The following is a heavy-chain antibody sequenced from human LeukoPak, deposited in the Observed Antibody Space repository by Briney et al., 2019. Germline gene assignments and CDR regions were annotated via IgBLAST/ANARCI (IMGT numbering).Heavy chain of an antibody. J-gene: IGHJ4*02. Sequence: SETLSLTCTLSGGSISSYYGSWTRQPPGKGLEWIGYIYTSGSTNYNPSLKSRVTISVDTSKNQFSLKLSSVTAADTAVYYCARHPGYSYGYDYWGQGTLVTVSS. CDR3: ARHPGYSYGYDY. V-gene: IGHV4-4*09. CDR1: GGSISSYY. D-gene: IGHD5-18*01. CDR2: IYTSGST.